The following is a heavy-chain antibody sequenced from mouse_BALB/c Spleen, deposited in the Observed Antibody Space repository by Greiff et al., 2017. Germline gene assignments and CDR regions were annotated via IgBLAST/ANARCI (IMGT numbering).Heavy chain of an antibody. J-gene: IGHJ2*01. CDR3: ARALNWDDYFDY. D-gene: IGHD4-1*02. CDR1: GFTFSDYY. CDR2: ISDGGSYT. Sequence: EVQLVESGGGLVKPGGSLKLSCAASGFTFSDYYMYWVRQTPEKRLEWVATISDGGSYTYYPDSVKGRFTISRDNAKNNLYLQMSSLKSEDTAMYYCARALNWDDYFDYWGQGTTLTVSS. V-gene: IGHV5-4*02.